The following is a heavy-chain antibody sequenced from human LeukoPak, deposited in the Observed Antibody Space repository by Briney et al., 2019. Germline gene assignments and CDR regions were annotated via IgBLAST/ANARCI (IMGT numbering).Heavy chain of an antibody. V-gene: IGHV3-74*01. Sequence: GGSLRLSCAASGFTFSSYWMHWVRQAPGKGLVWVSRINSDGSSTSYADSVKGRFTISRDNAKNTLYLQMNSLRAEDTAVYYCASLLSGYSSGWYNLYYYYGMDVWGQGTTVTVSS. CDR3: ASLLSGYSSGWYNLYYYYGMDV. CDR2: INSDGSST. D-gene: IGHD6-19*01. J-gene: IGHJ6*02. CDR1: GFTFSSYW.